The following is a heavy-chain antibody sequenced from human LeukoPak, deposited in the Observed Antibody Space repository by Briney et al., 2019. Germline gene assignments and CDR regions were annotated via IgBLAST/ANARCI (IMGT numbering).Heavy chain of an antibody. CDR1: GYSFTSYD. J-gene: IGHJ6*03. CDR3: ARVLRCSSTSCYKSPLDYYYYMDV. D-gene: IGHD2-2*02. V-gene: IGHV1-8*03. Sequence: GESLKISCKGSGYSFTSYDINWVRQATGQGLEWMGWTNPNSGNIGYAQKFQGRVTITRNTSISTAYMELSSLRSEDTAVYYCARVLRCSSTSCYKSPLDYYYYMDVWGKGTTVTVSS. CDR2: TNPNSGNI.